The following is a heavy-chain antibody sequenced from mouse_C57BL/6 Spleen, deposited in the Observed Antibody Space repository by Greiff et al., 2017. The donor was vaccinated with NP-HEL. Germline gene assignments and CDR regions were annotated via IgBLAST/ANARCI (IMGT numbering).Heavy chain of an antibody. CDR2: IDPSDSYT. Sequence: QVQLQQPGAELVKPGASVKLSCKASGYTFTSYWMQWVKQRPGQGLEWIGEIDPSDSYTNYNQKFKGKATLTVDTSSSTAYMQLSSLTSEDSAVYYCARRGWLAWFAYWGQGTLVTVSA. CDR1: GYTFTSYW. J-gene: IGHJ3*01. CDR3: ARRGWLAWFAY. V-gene: IGHV1-50*01. D-gene: IGHD2-3*01.